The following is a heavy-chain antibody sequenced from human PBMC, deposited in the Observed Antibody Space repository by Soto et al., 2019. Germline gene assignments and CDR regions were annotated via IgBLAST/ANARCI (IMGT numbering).Heavy chain of an antibody. CDR2: IYYSGST. D-gene: IGHD3-22*01. J-gene: IGHJ5*02. V-gene: IGHV4-59*01. CDR3: ARDNGLYDSSGYTLWFDP. CDR1: GGSISSYY. Sequence: QVQLQESGPGLVKPSETLSLTCTVSGGSISSYYWSWIRQPPGKGLEWIGYIYYSGSTNYNPSLKSRLTISVDTSKNQFSLELSSVTAADTAVYYCARDNGLYDSSGYTLWFDPWGQGTLVTVSS.